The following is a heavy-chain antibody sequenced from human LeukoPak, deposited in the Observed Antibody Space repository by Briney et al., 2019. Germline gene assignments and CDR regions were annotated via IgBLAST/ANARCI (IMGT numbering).Heavy chain of an antibody. CDR2: INPSGGST. J-gene: IGHJ4*02. V-gene: IGHV1-46*01. Sequence: AXXXVSCKASGYTFTSYYMHWVRQAPGQGLEWMGIINPSGGSTSYAQKFQGRVTMTRDTSTSTVYMELSSLRSEDTAVYYCARDRLERYSYGSFDYWGQGTLVTVSS. D-gene: IGHD5-18*01. CDR3: ARDRLERYSYGSFDY. CDR1: GYTFTSYY.